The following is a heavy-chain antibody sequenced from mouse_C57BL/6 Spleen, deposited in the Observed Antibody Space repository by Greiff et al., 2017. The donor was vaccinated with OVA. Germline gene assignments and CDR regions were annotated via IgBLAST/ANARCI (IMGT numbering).Heavy chain of an antibody. J-gene: IGHJ1*03. D-gene: IGHD1-1*01. CDR3: TRSPPYYGSSYGYFDV. V-gene: IGHV1-15*01. CDR1: GYTFTDYE. CDR2: IDPETGGT. Sequence: QVQLQQSGAELVRPGASVTLSCKASGYTFTDYEMHWVKQTPVHGLEWIGAIDPETGGTASNQKFKGKAILTADKSSSTAYMELRSLTSEDSAVYYCTRSPPYYGSSYGYFDVWGTGTTVTVSS.